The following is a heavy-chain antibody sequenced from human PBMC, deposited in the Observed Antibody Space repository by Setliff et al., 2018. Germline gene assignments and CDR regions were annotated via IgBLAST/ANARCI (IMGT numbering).Heavy chain of an antibody. CDR3: ARAISGWYSAFYYYMDV. J-gene: IGHJ6*03. CDR2: IYTGGGT. CDR1: GGSIGSHN. Sequence: SETLSLTCTVSGGSIGSHNWIWVRQPAGKGLEWIGRIYTGGGTNYNPSLKSRVTISVDTSKNQFSLKLSSVTAADTAVYYCARAISGWYSAFYYYMDVWGKGTTVTVSS. V-gene: IGHV4-4*07. D-gene: IGHD6-19*01.